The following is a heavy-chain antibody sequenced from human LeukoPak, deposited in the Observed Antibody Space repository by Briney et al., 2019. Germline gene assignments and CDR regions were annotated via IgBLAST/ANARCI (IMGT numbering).Heavy chain of an antibody. J-gene: IGHJ4*02. Sequence: ASVKVSCKASGYTFTSYGISWVRQAPGQGLEWMGWISGYNGDIKYAQKFQGRVTLTTDTSTSTAYMEMRSLRSDDMAVYSCARDLALLRLFDYWGQGTLVTVSS. CDR3: ARDLALLRLFDY. V-gene: IGHV1-18*03. CDR2: ISGYNGDI. CDR1: GYTFTSYG.